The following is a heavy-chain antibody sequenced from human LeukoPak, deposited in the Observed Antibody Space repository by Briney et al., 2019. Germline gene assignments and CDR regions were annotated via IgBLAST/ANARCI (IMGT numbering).Heavy chain of an antibody. V-gene: IGHV3-23*01. CDR2: ISGSGGST. J-gene: IGHJ6*02. D-gene: IGHD6-19*01. CDR1: GFTFSSYA. CDR3: ARVGGWSNYYYYGMDV. Sequence: GGSLRLSCAASGFTFSSYAMSWVRQAPGKGLEWVSAISGSGGSTYYADSVKGRFTISRDNSKNTLYLQMNSLRAEDTAVYYCARVGGWSNYYYYGMDVWGQGTTVTASS.